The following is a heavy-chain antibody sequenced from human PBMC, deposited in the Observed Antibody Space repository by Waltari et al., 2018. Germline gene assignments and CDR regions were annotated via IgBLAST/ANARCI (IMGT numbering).Heavy chain of an antibody. Sequence: QVQLVQSGAEVKKPGASVKIACKASGYMFNNYYMYWRRQAPGQGLEWMGWSKPNSGGTNHAQKFQGRGTMSRDTAMSTAFRGLTRLRSDDTAVYFCARRKGYCTSSTCPPVQGYFGYWGQGTLVTVSS. CDR2: SKPNSGGT. CDR3: ARRKGYCTSSTCPPVQGYFGY. V-gene: IGHV1-2*02. J-gene: IGHJ4*02. D-gene: IGHD2-2*01. CDR1: GYMFNNYY.